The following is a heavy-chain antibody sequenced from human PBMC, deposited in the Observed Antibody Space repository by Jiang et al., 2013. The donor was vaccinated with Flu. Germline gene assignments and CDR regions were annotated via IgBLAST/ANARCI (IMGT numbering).Heavy chain of an antibody. Sequence: TVSGGSVSSGSYYWSWIRQPPGKGLEWIGYIYYSGSTNYNPSLKSRVTISVDTSKNQFSLKLSSVTAADTAVYYCARDRAVVTRDYAFDIWGQGTMVTVSS. CDR2: IYYSGST. V-gene: IGHV4-61*01. J-gene: IGHJ3*02. CDR3: ARDRAVVTRDYAFDI. D-gene: IGHD4-23*01. CDR1: GGSVSSGSYY.